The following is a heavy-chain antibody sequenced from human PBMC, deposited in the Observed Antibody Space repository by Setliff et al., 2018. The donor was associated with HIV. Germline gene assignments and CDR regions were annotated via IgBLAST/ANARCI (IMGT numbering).Heavy chain of an antibody. Sequence: GESLKISCAASGFTFSYSWMTWVRQAPGKGLEWVANIKKDGSDKFYVDSVKGRFAISRDNAKNSLNLEMNSLRAEDTAIYYCASSRPPDDSSGYLDHWGQGTLVTVSS. D-gene: IGHD3-22*01. V-gene: IGHV3-7*03. CDR2: IKKDGSDK. J-gene: IGHJ4*01. CDR3: ASSRPPDDSSGYLDH. CDR1: GFTFSYSW.